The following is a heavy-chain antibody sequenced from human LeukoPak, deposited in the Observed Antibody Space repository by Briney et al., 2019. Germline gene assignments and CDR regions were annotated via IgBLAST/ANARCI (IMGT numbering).Heavy chain of an antibody. CDR2: IRYDGRNK. J-gene: IGHJ4*02. D-gene: IGHD3-10*01. Sequence: GGSLRLSCAASGFTFSSYGMHWVRQAPGKGLEGVAFIRYDGRNKYYADSVKGRFTISRDNAKDSLYLQMNSLRAEDTAVYYSARERYGSGTRVRYFDYWGQGTLVTVSS. CDR3: ARERYGSGTRVRYFDY. CDR1: GFTFSSYG. V-gene: IGHV3-30*02.